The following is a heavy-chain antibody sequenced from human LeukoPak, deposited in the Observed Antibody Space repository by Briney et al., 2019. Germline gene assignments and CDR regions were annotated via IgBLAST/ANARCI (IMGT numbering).Heavy chain of an antibody. V-gene: IGHV3-21*01. CDR1: GFTFSSYS. J-gene: IGHJ4*02. CDR3: ARDPVDTTGFDF. D-gene: IGHD5-18*01. CDR2: ISSSSSYI. Sequence: GGSLRRYCSAYGFTFSSYSMKWVRQAQGKGLEWVSSISSSSSYIYYADSVKGRFTISRDNAKNSLYLQLNSLRAEDTAVYYCARDPVDTTGFDFWGQGTLVTVSS.